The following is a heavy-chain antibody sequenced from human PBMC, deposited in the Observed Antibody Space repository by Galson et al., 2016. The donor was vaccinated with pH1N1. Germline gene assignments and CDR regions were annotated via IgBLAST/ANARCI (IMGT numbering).Heavy chain of an antibody. CDR3: ARHSTSGFPTIEVAARRRPFDV. CDR1: GGSFRGYY. J-gene: IGHJ3*01. V-gene: IGHV4-34*01. D-gene: IGHD6-19*01. Sequence: ETLSLTCAVYGGSFRGYYWSWIRQPPGKGLEWIGEINHSERTNYNPSLEGRVALSLDMSKNQISLRLMSVTAADTAVYFCARHSTSGFPTIEVAARRRPFDVWGQGTLVTVSS. CDR2: INHSERT.